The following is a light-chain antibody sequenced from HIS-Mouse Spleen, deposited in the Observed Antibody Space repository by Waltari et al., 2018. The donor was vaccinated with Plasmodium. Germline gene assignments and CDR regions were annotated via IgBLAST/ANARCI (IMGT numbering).Light chain of an antibody. Sequence: QSALTQLPSASGSPVQPVTIPCTGTPSDVCGYNFVPWYQQHPGKAPKLMIYEVSKRPSGVPDRFSGSKSGNTASLTVSGLQAEDEADYYCSSYAGSNNLVFGGGTKLTVL. V-gene: IGLV2-8*01. J-gene: IGLJ2*01. CDR3: SSYAGSNNLV. CDR2: EVS. CDR1: PSDVCGYNF.